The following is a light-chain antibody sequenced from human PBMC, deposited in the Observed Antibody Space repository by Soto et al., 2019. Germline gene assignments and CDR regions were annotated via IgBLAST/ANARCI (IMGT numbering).Light chain of an antibody. CDR3: QQRSNWPPT. CDR1: QSVSSN. CDR2: DAS. J-gene: IGKJ4*01. V-gene: IGKV3-11*01. Sequence: EIVMTQSPATLSLSPGEGATLSCRASQSVSSNLAWYQQKPGQAPRLLIYDASNRATGLPARFSGSGSGTDFTLTISRLEPEDFAVYYCQQRSNWPPTFGGGTKVEIK.